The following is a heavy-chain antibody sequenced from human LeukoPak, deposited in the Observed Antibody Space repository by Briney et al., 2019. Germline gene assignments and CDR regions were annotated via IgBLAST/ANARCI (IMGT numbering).Heavy chain of an antibody. Sequence: PGGSLRLSCAASGFTFSSYAVHWVRQAPGKGLEWVAVISYDGSNKYYADSVKGRFTISRDNSKNTLYLQMNSLRAEDTAVYYCARDRSDCWGQGTLVTVSS. J-gene: IGHJ4*02. CDR1: GFTFSSYA. V-gene: IGHV3-30-3*01. CDR3: ARDRSDC. CDR2: ISYDGSNK.